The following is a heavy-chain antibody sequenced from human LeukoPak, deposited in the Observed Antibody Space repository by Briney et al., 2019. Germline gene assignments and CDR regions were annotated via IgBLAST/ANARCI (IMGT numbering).Heavy chain of an antibody. CDR2: IYSSGST. D-gene: IGHD2-15*01. Sequence: PSEALSLTCAVSGGSISNYYWSWVRQPPGNGLEWIGYIYSSGSTNYNPSLKSRVTISLDTSKNQFSLKLISVTAADTAVYYCARRNRVVVSATYAYNWFDPWGQGTLVTVSS. CDR1: GGSISNYY. CDR3: ARRNRVVVSATYAYNWFDP. V-gene: IGHV4-4*09. J-gene: IGHJ5*02.